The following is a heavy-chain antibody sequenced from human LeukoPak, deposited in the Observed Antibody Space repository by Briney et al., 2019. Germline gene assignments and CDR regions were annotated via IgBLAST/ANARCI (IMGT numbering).Heavy chain of an antibody. D-gene: IGHD3-22*01. CDR3: AKDRGPHYYDSSGYFY. V-gene: IGHV3-30*18. CDR1: GFTFSSYG. Sequence: GGSLRLSCAASGFTFSSYGMHWVRQAPGKGLEWVAVISYDGSNKYYADSVKGRFTISRDNSKNTLYLQMNSLRAEDTAVYYCAKDRGPHYYDSSGYFYWGQGTLVTVSS. CDR2: ISYDGSNK. J-gene: IGHJ4*02.